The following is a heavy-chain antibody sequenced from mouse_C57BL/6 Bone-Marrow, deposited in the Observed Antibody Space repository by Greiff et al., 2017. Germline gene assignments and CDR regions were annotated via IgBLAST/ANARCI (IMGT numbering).Heavy chain of an antibody. CDR3: ARDYYGSSYWYFDV. V-gene: IGHV1-52*01. CDR1: GYTFTSYW. Sequence: QVQLQQPGAELVRPGSSVKLSCKASGYTFTSYWMHWVKQRPIQGLEWIGNIDPSDSETHYNQKFKDKATLTVDKSSSTAYMQLSILTSEDSAVYSCARDYYGSSYWYFDVWGTGTTVTVSS. J-gene: IGHJ1*03. D-gene: IGHD1-1*01. CDR2: IDPSDSET.